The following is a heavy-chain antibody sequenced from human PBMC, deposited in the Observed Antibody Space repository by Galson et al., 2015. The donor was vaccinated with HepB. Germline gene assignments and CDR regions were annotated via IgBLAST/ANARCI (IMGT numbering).Heavy chain of an antibody. J-gene: IGHJ5*01. CDR1: GYTLINYH. V-gene: IGHV1-46*01. CDR3: ARVGLRQPFDS. D-gene: IGHD6-13*01. CDR2: LDPGGGTT. Sequence: SCKASGYTLINYHIHWVRQAPGQGLEWMGILDPGGGTTSYAQKFQGRVTMTRDTSTSTVYMELSSLTSEDTAVYFCARVGLRQPFDSWGQGTLVTVSS.